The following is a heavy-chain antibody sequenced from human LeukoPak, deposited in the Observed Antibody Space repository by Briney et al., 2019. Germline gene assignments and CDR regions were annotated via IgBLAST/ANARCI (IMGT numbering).Heavy chain of an antibody. Sequence: GGSLRLSCAASGFAVSSNYMSWVRQAPGKGLEWVSVIYSGGSTYYADSVKGRFTISRDNSKNTLYLQMNSLRAEDTAVYYCARASGWYGDDYWGQGTLVTVSS. CDR3: ARASGWYGDDY. V-gene: IGHV3-53*01. CDR1: GFAVSSNY. CDR2: IYSGGST. J-gene: IGHJ4*02. D-gene: IGHD6-19*01.